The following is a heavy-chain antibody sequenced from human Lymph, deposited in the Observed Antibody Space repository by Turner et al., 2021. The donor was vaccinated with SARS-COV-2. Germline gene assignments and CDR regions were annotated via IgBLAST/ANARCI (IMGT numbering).Heavy chain of an antibody. D-gene: IGHD7-27*01. CDR1: GFTFSSYA. CDR2: LSYDGSNK. V-gene: IGHV3-30-3*01. Sequence: QVQLVESGGGGVQPGRSLGLSCAASGFTFSSYAMLWVRQAPGKWLDWVALLSYDGSNKYDAASVKGRFTISRENSKNTLSLQMNSLRAEDTAVYYCARSGPNFDYWGQGTLVTVSS. J-gene: IGHJ4*02. CDR3: ARSGPNFDY.